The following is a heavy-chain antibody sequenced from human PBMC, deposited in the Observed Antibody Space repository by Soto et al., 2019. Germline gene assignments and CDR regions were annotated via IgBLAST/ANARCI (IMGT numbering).Heavy chain of an antibody. CDR1: GFTFSNYD. J-gene: IGHJ4*02. CDR2: ISYDGSNN. Sequence: GGSLRLSCAASGFTFSNYDMHWVRQAPGKGLEWVTVISYDGSNNYYADSVKGRFTIARDNSKNTLYLQMNSLRAEDTAVYYCAKDSGQLPAHFDYWGQGTLVTVSS. V-gene: IGHV3-30*18. CDR3: AKDSGQLPAHFDY. D-gene: IGHD2-2*01.